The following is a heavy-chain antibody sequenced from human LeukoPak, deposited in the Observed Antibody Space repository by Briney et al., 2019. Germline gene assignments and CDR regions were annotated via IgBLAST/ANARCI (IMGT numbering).Heavy chain of an antibody. D-gene: IGHD6-6*01. J-gene: IGHJ3*02. CDR3: ARDGVAARRYAFDI. CDR2: IYHSGST. Sequence: SETLSLTCTVSGYSISSGYYWGWIRPPPGKGLEWIGSIYHSGSTYYNPSLKSRVTISVDTSKNQFSLKLSSVTAADTAVYYCARDGVAARRYAFDIWGQGTMVTVSS. CDR1: GYSISSGYY. V-gene: IGHV4-38-2*02.